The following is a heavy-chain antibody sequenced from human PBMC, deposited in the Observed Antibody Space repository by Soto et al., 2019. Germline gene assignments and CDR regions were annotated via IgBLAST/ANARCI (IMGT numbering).Heavy chain of an antibody. CDR2: IDPSDSYT. Sequence: GESLKINCKGSGYSFTSYWTTWGLQMPGNCLEWMGRIDPSDSYTNYSPSFQGHVTISADKSISTAYLQWSSLKASDTAMYYCARPDCSSTSCYYYYGMDVWGQGTTVTVSS. D-gene: IGHD2-2*01. J-gene: IGHJ6*02. V-gene: IGHV5-10-1*01. CDR3: ARPDCSSTSCYYYYGMDV. CDR1: GYSFTSYW.